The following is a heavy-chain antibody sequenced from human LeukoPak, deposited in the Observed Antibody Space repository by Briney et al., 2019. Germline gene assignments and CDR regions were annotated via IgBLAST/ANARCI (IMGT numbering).Heavy chain of an antibody. CDR3: AKDRRVNAAMADFDY. Sequence: GRSQRPSCAPAGPTYSTSSLTSVRLAPRRRLGWLSTIGGNGIYTYYADFVKGRFTISRDNAENTLYLRMNSLRADDTAVYYCAKDRRVNAAMADFDYWGQGTLVTVSS. J-gene: IGHJ4*02. D-gene: IGHD5-18*01. V-gene: IGHV3-23*01. CDR2: IGGNGIYT. CDR1: GPTYSTSS.